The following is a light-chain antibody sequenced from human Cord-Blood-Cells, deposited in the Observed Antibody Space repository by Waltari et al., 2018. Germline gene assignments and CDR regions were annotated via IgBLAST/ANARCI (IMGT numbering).Light chain of an antibody. CDR3: AAWDDSLSGWV. CDR2: RNN. CDR1: RSNIGRNY. Sequence: HSVLTQPPSASGTPGQRVTISCSGSRSNIGRNYVYWYQQLPGTAPKLLIYRNNQRPSGVPDRFSGSKSGTSASLAISGLRSEDEADYYCAAWDDSLSGWVFGGGTKLTVL. V-gene: IGLV1-47*01. J-gene: IGLJ3*02.